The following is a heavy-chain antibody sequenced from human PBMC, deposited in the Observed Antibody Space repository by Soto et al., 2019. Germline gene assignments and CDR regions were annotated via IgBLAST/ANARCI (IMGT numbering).Heavy chain of an antibody. CDR3: AREVVVAATLWFDP. CDR2: IYYSGST. CDR1: GGSISSYY. Sequence: SETLSLTCTVSGGSISSYYWSWIRQPPGKGLEWIGYIYYSGSTNYNPSLKSRVTISVDTSKNQFSLKLSSVTAADTAVYYCAREVVVAATLWFDPWGQGTLVTVFS. D-gene: IGHD2-15*01. V-gene: IGHV4-59*01. J-gene: IGHJ5*02.